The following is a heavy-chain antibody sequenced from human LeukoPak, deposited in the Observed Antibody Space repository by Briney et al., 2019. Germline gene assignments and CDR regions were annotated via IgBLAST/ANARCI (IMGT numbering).Heavy chain of an antibody. V-gene: IGHV3-23*01. J-gene: IGHJ5*02. D-gene: IGHD3-10*01. CDR2: ISGSGGST. CDR3: AKDRSLWFGEYNWFDP. Sequence: QTGGSLRLSCAASGFTFSSYSMNWVRQAPGKGLEWVSAISGSGGSTYYADSVKGRFTISRDNSKNTLYLQMNSLRAEDTAVYYCAKDRSLWFGEYNWFDPWSQGTLVTVSS. CDR1: GFTFSSYS.